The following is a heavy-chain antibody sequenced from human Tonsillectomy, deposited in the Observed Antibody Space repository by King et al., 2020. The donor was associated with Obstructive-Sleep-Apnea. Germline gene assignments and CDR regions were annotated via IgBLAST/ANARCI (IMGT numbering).Heavy chain of an antibody. CDR1: GFSLSTSGVG. CDR3: AHGGYSGYYFNY. V-gene: IGHV2-5*01. Sequence: LTLKESGPTLVKPTQTLTLTCTFSGFSLSTSGVGVGWIRQPPGKALEWLSLIYWNDYKRYSPSLKSRLTITKDTSKNQVVLTMTTMDTVDTATYSCAHGGYSGYYFNYWGQGTLVTVSS. CDR2: IYWNDYK. J-gene: IGHJ4*02. D-gene: IGHD5-12*01.